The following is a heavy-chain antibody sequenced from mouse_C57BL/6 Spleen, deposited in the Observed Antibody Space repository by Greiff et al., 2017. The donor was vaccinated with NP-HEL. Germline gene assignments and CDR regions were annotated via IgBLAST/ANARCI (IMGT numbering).Heavy chain of an antibody. CDR2: ISSGSSTI. D-gene: IGHD1-1*01. J-gene: IGHJ1*03. Sequence: DVMLVESGGGLVKPGGSLKLSCAASGFTFSDYGMHWVRQAPEKGLEWVAYISSGSSTIYYADTVKGRFTISRDNAKNTLFLQMTSLRSEDTAMYYCARSPFYYYGSSPWYFDVWGTGTTVTVSS. CDR3: ARSPFYYYGSSPWYFDV. V-gene: IGHV5-17*01. CDR1: GFTFSDYG.